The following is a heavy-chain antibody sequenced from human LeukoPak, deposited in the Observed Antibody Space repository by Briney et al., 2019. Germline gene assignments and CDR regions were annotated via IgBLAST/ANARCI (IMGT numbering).Heavy chain of an antibody. V-gene: IGHV4-39*07. Sequence: SETLSLTCTVSGGSISSSSFYWGWIRQPPGKGLEWIGSISYSGSTYYNPSLKSRVTISVDTSRNQFSLKLSSVTAADTAVYYCARVVWFGENRTYYFDYWGQGTLVTVSS. CDR2: ISYSGST. J-gene: IGHJ4*02. CDR1: GGSISSSSFY. CDR3: ARVVWFGENRTYYFDY. D-gene: IGHD3-10*01.